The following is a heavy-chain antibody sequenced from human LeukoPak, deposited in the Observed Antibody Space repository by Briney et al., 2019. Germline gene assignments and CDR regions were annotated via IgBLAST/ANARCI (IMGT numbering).Heavy chain of an antibody. D-gene: IGHD6-13*01. V-gene: IGHV4-59*01. Sequence: PSETLSLTCTVSGGSISSYYWSWIRQLPGKGLEWIGYIYYSGSTNYNPSLKSRVTISVDASKNQFSLKLSSVTAADTAVYYCARVIRKQQLVLGWFDPWGQGTLVTVSS. J-gene: IGHJ5*02. CDR1: GGSISSYY. CDR3: ARVIRKQQLVLGWFDP. CDR2: IYYSGST.